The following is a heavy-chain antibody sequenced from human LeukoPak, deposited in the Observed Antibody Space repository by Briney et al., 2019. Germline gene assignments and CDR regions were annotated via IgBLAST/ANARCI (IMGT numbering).Heavy chain of an antibody. CDR2: IRYDGSKK. D-gene: IGHD6-13*01. V-gene: IGHV3-30*02. CDR3: ARDLDSSTWYRGFDY. CDR1: GFAFRSHA. J-gene: IGHJ4*02. Sequence: GGSLRLSCTASGFAFRSHAMHWVRQAPGKGLEWVAFIRYDGSKKFYADSVKGRFTISRDNAKNSLYLQMNSLRAEDTAVYYCARDLDSSTWYRGFDYWGQGTLVTVSS.